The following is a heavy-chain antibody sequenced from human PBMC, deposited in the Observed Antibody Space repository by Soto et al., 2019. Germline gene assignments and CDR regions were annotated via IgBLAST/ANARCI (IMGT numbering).Heavy chain of an antibody. J-gene: IGHJ3*02. CDR1: GFTFSSYA. Sequence: PGGSLRLSCAASGFTFSSYAMSWVRQAPGKGLEWVSAISGSGGSTYYADSVKGRFTISRDNSKNTLYLQMNSLRAEDTAVYYWAKQVSVISFGGVKNSPPAGSGAFDIWGQGTMVTVSS. D-gene: IGHD3-16*01. V-gene: IGHV3-23*01. CDR3: AKQVSVISFGGVKNSPPAGSGAFDI. CDR2: ISGSGGST.